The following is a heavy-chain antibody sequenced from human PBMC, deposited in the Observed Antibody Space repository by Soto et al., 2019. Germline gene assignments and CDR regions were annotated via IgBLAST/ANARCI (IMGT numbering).Heavy chain of an antibody. CDR2: IKSKADGETK. D-gene: IGHD2-15*01. CDR1: GFTFSHAW. J-gene: IGHJ5*02. CDR3: CVVKRRDQYSTSGYWFDP. Sequence: PGGSLRLSCAASGFTFSHAWMSRVRQAPGKGLEWVGRIKSKADGETKDYGAPVRGRFTISRDDSKDTLYLQMNSLRIEDTAVYYCCVVKRRDQYSTSGYWFDPWGPGTLVTVSS. V-gene: IGHV3-15*01.